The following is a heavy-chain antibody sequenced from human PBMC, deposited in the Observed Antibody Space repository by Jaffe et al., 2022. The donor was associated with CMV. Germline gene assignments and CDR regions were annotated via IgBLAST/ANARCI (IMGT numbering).Heavy chain of an antibody. D-gene: IGHD3-3*01. CDR3: TTQRPETYYDFWSGYYTKRKYYYYGMDV. V-gene: IGHV3-15*01. CDR1: GFTFSNAW. Sequence: EVQLVESGGGLVKPGGSLRLSCAASGFTFSNAWMSWVRQAPGKGLEWVGRIKSKTDGGTTDYAAPVKGRFTISRDDSKNTLYLQMNSLKTEDTAVYYCTTQRPETYYDFWSGYYTKRKYYYYGMDVWGQGTTVTVSS. J-gene: IGHJ6*02. CDR2: IKSKTDGGTT.